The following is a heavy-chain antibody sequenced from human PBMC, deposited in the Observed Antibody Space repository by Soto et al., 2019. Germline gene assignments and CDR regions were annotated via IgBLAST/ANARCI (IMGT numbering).Heavy chain of an antibody. V-gene: IGHV4-59*08. CDR1: GGSISSYY. Sequence: SETLSLTCTVSGGSISSYYWSWIRQPPGKGLEWIGYIYYSGSTNYNPSLKSRVTISVDTSKNQFSLKLSSVTAADTAVYYCARSPGSSAVYYYYYMDVWGKGTTVTVS. J-gene: IGHJ6*03. D-gene: IGHD6-25*01. CDR2: IYYSGST. CDR3: ARSPGSSAVYYYYYMDV.